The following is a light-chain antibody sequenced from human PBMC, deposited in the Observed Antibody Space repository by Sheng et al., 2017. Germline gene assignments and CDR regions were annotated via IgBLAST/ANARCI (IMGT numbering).Light chain of an antibody. CDR1: QSVSSSY. V-gene: IGKV3-20*01. Sequence: EAVLTQSPGTLSLSPGERATLSCRASQSVSSSYLAWYQQKPGQAPRLLIYGASSRATGIPDRFSGSGSGTDFTLTISRLEPEDFAVYYCQQYDKWPLNFGGGTKVEIK. CDR3: QQYDKWPLN. J-gene: IGKJ4*01. CDR2: GAS.